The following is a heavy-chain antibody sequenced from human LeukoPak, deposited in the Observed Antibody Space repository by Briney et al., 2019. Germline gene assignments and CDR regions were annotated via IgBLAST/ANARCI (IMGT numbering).Heavy chain of an antibody. CDR1: GGSISSYY. Sequence: SETLSLTCTVSGGSISSYYWSWIRQPAGKGLEWIGRIYTSGSTNYNPSLKSRVTMSVDTSKNQFSLKLSSVTAADTAVCYCARDGAPDSYYDFWSGYSRHNWFDPWGQGTLVTVSS. D-gene: IGHD3-3*01. J-gene: IGHJ5*02. CDR3: ARDGAPDSYYDFWSGYSRHNWFDP. V-gene: IGHV4-4*07. CDR2: IYTSGST.